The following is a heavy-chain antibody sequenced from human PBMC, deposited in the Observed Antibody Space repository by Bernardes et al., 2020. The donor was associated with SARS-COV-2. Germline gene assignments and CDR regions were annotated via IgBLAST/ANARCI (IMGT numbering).Heavy chain of an antibody. J-gene: IGHJ4*02. V-gene: IGHV1-8*01. CDR2: MNPNSGNT. CDR1: GYTFTSYD. CDR3: ARATSRITMIVVVSVRSYYFDY. Sequence: ASVKVSCKASGYTFTSYDINWVRQATGQGLEWMGWMNPNSGNTGYAQKFQGRVTMTRNTSISTAYMELSSLRSEDTAVYYCARATSRITMIVVVSVRSYYFDYWGQGTLVTVSS. D-gene: IGHD3-22*01.